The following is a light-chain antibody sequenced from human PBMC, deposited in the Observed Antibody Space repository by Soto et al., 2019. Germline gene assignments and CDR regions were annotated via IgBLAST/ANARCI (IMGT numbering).Light chain of an antibody. CDR2: GAS. CDR3: HQYATSPYT. CDR1: QSLSNVF. V-gene: IGKV3-20*01. J-gene: IGKJ2*01. Sequence: PWEGATLSCRASQSLSNVFLAWYQQKPGQAPRLLIYGASRRATGIPDRFSGSGSGTDFTLTISRLEPEDFAVYFCHQYATSPYTFGQGTKLEIK.